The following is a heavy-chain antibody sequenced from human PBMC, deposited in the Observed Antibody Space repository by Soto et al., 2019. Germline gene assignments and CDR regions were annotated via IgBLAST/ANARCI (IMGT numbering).Heavy chain of an antibody. D-gene: IGHD1-26*01. CDR3: AKDAVPYNGKWDWFDS. CDR1: RFTFRDYA. J-gene: IGHJ5*01. Sequence: DVQLLESGGGLVQPGGSLTLSCTAYRFTFRDYAMSWVRQAPGKGLEWVSAIGGGGTDTYYAESVKGRFTISRDNSKNTLYLQMNSLRDEDTAVYYCAKDAVPYNGKWDWFDSWGEGALVTVSS. CDR2: IGGGGTDT. V-gene: IGHV3-23*01.